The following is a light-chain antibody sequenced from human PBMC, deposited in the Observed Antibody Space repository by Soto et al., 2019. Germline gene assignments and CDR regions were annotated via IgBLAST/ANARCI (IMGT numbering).Light chain of an antibody. CDR3: QQYGSSPWT. J-gene: IGKJ1*01. CDR2: GAS. V-gene: IGKV3-20*01. Sequence: EIVVTQSPGTLSLSPGERATLSCRASQSVSSSYLAGYQQKPGQAPRLLIYGASSRATGIPDRFSGSGSGTTFTLTISRLEPEDFAVYYCQQYGSSPWTFGQGTKVDIK. CDR1: QSVSSSY.